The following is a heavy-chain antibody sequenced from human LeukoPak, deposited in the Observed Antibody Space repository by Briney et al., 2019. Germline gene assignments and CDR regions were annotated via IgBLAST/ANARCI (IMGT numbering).Heavy chain of an antibody. Sequence: PGGSLRLSCAASGFTFSSYAMSWVRQAPGKGLEWVSAISGSGGSTYYADSVKGRFTISRDNSKNTLYLQMNSLRAEDTAVYYCAGGDFDWLLPLDYWGQGTLVTVSS. CDR2: ISGSGGST. J-gene: IGHJ4*02. V-gene: IGHV3-23*01. D-gene: IGHD3-9*01. CDR1: GFTFSSYA. CDR3: AGGDFDWLLPLDY.